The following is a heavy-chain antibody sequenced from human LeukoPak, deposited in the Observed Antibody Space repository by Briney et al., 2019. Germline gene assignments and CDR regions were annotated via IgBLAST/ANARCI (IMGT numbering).Heavy chain of an antibody. CDR2: IRRDETNS. D-gene: IGHD6-6*01. CDR1: GFNLNSYA. J-gene: IGHJ4*02. CDR3: AKEYTPSSPLGELDS. V-gene: IGHV3-30*02. Sequence: GGSLRLPCAVSGFNLNSYAMHWVRQAPGKGLEWVAVIRRDETNSFYAGSVQGRFTISRDTSKKLLYLQMNSLRVEDTAVYYCAKEYTPSSPLGELDSWGQGTLVTVSS.